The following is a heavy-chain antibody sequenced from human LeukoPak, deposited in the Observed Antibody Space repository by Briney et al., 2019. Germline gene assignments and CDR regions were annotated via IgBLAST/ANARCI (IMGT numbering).Heavy chain of an antibody. J-gene: IGHJ4*02. CDR3: ATRWRSGWPNFDY. Sequence: PGGSLRLSCAASGFTFSDYYMSWIRQAPGKGLEWLSYISSSGSTIYYADSVKGRFTISRDNAKNSLYLQMNSLRAEDTAVYYCATRWRSGWPNFDYWGEGTLVTVSS. V-gene: IGHV3-11*04. CDR2: ISSSGSTI. D-gene: IGHD3-3*01. CDR1: GFTFSDYY.